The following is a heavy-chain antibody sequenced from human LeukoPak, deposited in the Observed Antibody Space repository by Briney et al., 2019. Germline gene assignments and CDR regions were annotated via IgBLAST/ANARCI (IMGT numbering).Heavy chain of an antibody. CDR1: GYSFTTNY. Sequence: GSAVKFSCKASGYSFTTNYMHWVRQAPGQGLGWMRIINPSGGSTSYAQTLQGRVTMTRDTSTSTVYMELSNLRSEDTAVYYCAGGYYYDTSGYYYWGQGTLVTVSS. V-gene: IGHV1-46*04. J-gene: IGHJ4*02. D-gene: IGHD3-22*01. CDR2: INPSGGST. CDR3: AGGYYYDTSGYYY.